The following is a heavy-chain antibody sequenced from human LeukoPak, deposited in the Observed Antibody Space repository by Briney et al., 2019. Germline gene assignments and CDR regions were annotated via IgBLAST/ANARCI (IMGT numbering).Heavy chain of an antibody. V-gene: IGHV4-34*01. CDR3: ARSSGSLEWLNYGMDV. CDR1: GGSFSGYY. Sequence: PSETLSLTCAVYGGSFSGYYWSWIRQPPGKGLEWIGEINHSGSTNYNPSLKSRVTISVDTSKNQFSLKLSSVTAADTAVYYCARSSGSLEWLNYGMDVWGQGTTVTVSS. J-gene: IGHJ6*02. D-gene: IGHD3-3*01. CDR2: INHSGST.